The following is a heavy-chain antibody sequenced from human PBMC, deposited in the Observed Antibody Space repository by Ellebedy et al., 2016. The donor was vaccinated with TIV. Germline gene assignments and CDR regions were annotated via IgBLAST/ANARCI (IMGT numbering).Heavy chain of an antibody. Sequence: GESLKISCAASGFTFDDYGMSWVRQAPGKGLEWVSSISSSSSYIYYADSVKGRFTISRDNAKNSLYLQMNSLRAEDTAVYYCARRSRILGYGMDVWGQGTTVTVSS. D-gene: IGHD2-21*01. CDR3: ARRSRILGYGMDV. V-gene: IGHV3-21*04. CDR2: ISSSSSYI. CDR1: GFTFDDYG. J-gene: IGHJ6*02.